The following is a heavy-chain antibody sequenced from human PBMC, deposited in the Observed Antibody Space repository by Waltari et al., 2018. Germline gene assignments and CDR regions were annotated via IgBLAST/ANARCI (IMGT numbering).Heavy chain of an antibody. Sequence: QVQLQESGPGLVKPSETLSLTCAVSGYSISSGYYWGWIRQPPGKGLEWIGSIYHSGSTYYNPSPKSRVTISVDTSKNQFSLKLSSVTAADTAVYYCARHTIFGVVIIPSYFDYWGQGTLVTVSS. CDR2: IYHSGST. CDR1: GYSISSGYY. CDR3: ARHTIFGVVIIPSYFDY. D-gene: IGHD3-3*01. J-gene: IGHJ4*02. V-gene: IGHV4-38-2*01.